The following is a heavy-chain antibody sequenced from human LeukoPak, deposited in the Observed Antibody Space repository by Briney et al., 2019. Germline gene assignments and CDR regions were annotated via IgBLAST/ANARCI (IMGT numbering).Heavy chain of an antibody. V-gene: IGHV4-59*01. Sequence: PSETLSLTCTVSGGSISSYYWSWIRQPPGKGLEWIGYIPYSGSTNYNPSLKSRVTMSVDTSKNQFSLKVNSVTAADTAVYYCARVVAGRRFDPWGQGTLVTVSS. J-gene: IGHJ5*02. CDR3: ARVVAGRRFDP. CDR1: GGSISSYY. CDR2: IPYSGST. D-gene: IGHD6-19*01.